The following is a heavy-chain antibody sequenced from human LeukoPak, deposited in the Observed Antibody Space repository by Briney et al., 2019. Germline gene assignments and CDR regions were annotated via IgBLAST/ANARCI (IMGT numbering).Heavy chain of an antibody. CDR2: INHSGST. J-gene: IGHJ4*02. CDR1: GGTFSGAC. V-gene: IGHV4-34*08. D-gene: IGHD3-16*02. Sequence: AETLCLSCAASGGTFSGACWSWIRQAPGKGLEWIGEINHSGSTDYTPSPKSRVTISVDASKNQFSLKLSTVTAADTAVYYCAGDYVWGSDRKFDYWGQGTLVTVSS. CDR3: AGDYVWGSDRKFDY.